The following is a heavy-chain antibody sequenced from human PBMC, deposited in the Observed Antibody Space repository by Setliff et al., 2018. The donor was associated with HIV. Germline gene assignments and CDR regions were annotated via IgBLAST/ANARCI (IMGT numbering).Heavy chain of an antibody. V-gene: IGHV5-51*01. CDR2: IYPGDSDT. D-gene: IGHD3-10*01. CDR1: GYTFTNYW. Sequence: GESLKISCKGSGYTFTNYWIAWVRQMPGKGLEWMGIIYPGDSDTRYSPSFQGQVTISADESISTAYLQWSSLKASDTAMYFCAKVGGPIGYGYYFDYWGQGTLVTVSS. CDR3: AKVGGPIGYGYYFDY. J-gene: IGHJ4*02.